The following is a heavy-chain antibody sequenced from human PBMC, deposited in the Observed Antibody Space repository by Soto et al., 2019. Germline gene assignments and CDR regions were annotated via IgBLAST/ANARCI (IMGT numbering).Heavy chain of an antibody. CDR3: ARGPYSSSWYVDY. J-gene: IGHJ4*02. Sequence: SVKVSCKASGGTFSSYAIGWVRQAPGQGLEWMGGIIPILNTANYAQKFQGRVTITADESTSTAYMELSSLRSEDTAVYYCARGPYSSSWYVDYWGQGTLVTVSS. CDR1: GGTFSSYA. V-gene: IGHV1-69*13. D-gene: IGHD6-13*01. CDR2: IIPILNTA.